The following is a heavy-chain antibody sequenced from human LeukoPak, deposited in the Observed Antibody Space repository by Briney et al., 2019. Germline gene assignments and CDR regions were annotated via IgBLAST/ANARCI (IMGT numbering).Heavy chain of an antibody. V-gene: IGHV4-31*03. D-gene: IGHD6-19*01. CDR3: ATSRELLRWLVD. CDR2: IYYSGST. J-gene: IGHJ4*02. Sequence: SQTLSLTCTVSGGSISSGGYYWSWIRQHPGKGLEWIGYIYYSGSTYYNPSLKSRVTISVDTSKNQFSLKLSSVTAADTAVYYCATSRELLRWLVDWGQGTLVTVSS. CDR1: GGSISSGGYY.